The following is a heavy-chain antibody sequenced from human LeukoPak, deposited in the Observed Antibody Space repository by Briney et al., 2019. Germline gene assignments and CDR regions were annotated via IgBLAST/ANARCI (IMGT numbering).Heavy chain of an antibody. CDR3: ARNRGATGYYWVDY. Sequence: VGSPRLSCAASGFTFRSYGMHWVRQAPGKGLEWVAVISTDGSNKYYADSVKGSFTISRDNSKNTLYLQMNSLRAEDTAIYYCARNRGATGYYWVDYWGQGTLVSVS. CDR1: GFTFRSYG. J-gene: IGHJ4*02. V-gene: IGHV3-30*03. D-gene: IGHD3-22*01. CDR2: ISTDGSNK.